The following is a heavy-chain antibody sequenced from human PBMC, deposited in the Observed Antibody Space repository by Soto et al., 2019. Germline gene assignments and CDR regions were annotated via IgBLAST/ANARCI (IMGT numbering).Heavy chain of an antibody. CDR2: INHSRST. V-gene: IGHV4-34*01. Sequence: PSETLSLTCAVSGDSISSYYCMWIRQPPGTGLESIGEINHSRSTNYNPSLKSRVTISVDTSKNQFSLKLTSVTAADTAVYYCARDKITGLFDYWGQGTLVTVSS. J-gene: IGHJ4*02. D-gene: IGHD2-8*02. CDR3: ARDKITGLFDY. CDR1: GDSISSYY.